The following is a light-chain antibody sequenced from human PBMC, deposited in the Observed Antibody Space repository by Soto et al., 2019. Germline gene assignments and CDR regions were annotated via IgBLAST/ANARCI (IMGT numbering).Light chain of an antibody. CDR2: DTS. J-gene: IGKJ1*01. CDR1: QSLTNSF. CDR3: QQYGSSPWT. Sequence: EIALTQSPGTLSFSPGERATLSCRSSQSLTNSFIAWYQQKPGQAPRLLIYDTSSRATGIPDRFSGSGSGTDFTLTISRLEPEDFAVYYCQQYGSSPWTFGQGTKVDIK. V-gene: IGKV3-20*01.